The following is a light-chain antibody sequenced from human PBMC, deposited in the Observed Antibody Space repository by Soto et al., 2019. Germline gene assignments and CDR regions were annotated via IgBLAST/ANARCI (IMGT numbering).Light chain of an antibody. CDR2: WAS. J-gene: IGKJ4*01. CDR3: QQYYYTPPT. V-gene: IGKV4-1*01. CDR1: QSVLYSNNKNY. Sequence: DVVVTQSPDSLAVSLGEKATISCWSSQSVLYSNNKNYFAWYQQKPGQPPKLLLYWASTRASGVPDRFSGSGSGTDFSLTISSLQADDVAVYYCQQYYYTPPTFGGGTKVEIK.